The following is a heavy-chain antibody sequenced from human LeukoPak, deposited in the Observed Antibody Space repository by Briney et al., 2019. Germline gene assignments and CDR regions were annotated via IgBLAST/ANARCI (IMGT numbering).Heavy chain of an antibody. V-gene: IGHV1-24*01. D-gene: IGHD3-9*01. CDR3: ATAGDILTGCYFDY. CDR1: GYTLTELS. Sequence: ASVKVSCKVSGYTLTELSMHWVRQAPGKGLEWMGGFDPEDGETIYAQKFQGRVTMTEDTSTDTAYMELSSLRSEDTAVYYCATAGDILTGCYFDYWGQGTLVTVSS. CDR2: FDPEDGET. J-gene: IGHJ4*02.